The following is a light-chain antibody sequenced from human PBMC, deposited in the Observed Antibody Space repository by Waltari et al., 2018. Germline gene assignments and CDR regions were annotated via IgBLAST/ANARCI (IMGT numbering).Light chain of an antibody. J-gene: IGKJ4*01. Sequence: CRDSQTVRTAYLARYQEKPGQPPTVLDYGASSRAAGIADRFSGSGPGADFSVSISSLEPEDFAVYSCQQYDISPLTFGGATKVEIK. CDR3: QQYDISPLT. CDR1: QTVRTAY. CDR2: GAS. V-gene: IGKV3-20*01.